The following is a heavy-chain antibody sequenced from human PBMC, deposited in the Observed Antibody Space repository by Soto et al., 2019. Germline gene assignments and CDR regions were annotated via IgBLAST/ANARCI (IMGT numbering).Heavy chain of an antibody. CDR2: MNPDSGNT. V-gene: IGHV1-8*01. CDR3: ARELYSTVRFDP. D-gene: IGHD6-13*01. Sequence: QVQLVQSGAEVKKPGASVKVSCKASGYTFTSYDINWVRQATGQGLEWMGWMNPDSGNTGYAQKFQGRVTMTRNTYISTASMDLSSLRSDDTAVYYCARELYSTVRFDPWGQGTLVTVSS. CDR1: GYTFTSYD. J-gene: IGHJ5*02.